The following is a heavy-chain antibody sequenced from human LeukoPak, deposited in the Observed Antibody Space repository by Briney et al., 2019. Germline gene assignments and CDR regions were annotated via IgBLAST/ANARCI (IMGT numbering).Heavy chain of an antibody. CDR3: AKTWAGGSSWYGGAYFDY. CDR2: IWYDGSNK. D-gene: IGHD6-13*01. V-gene: IGHV3-30*02. CDR1: GFTFSSYG. Sequence: PGGSLRLSCAASGFTFSSYGMHWVRQAPGKGLGWVAVIWYDGSNKYYADSVKGRFTISRDNSKNTLYLQMNSLRAEDTAVYYCAKTWAGGSSWYGGAYFDYWGQGTLVTVSS. J-gene: IGHJ4*02.